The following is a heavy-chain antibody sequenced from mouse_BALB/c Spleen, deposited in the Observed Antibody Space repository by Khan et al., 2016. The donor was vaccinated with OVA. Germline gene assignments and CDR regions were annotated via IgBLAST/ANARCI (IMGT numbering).Heavy chain of an antibody. J-gene: IGHJ4*01. CDR2: INPSSDYT. Sequence: QVQLKESGAELARPGASVKMSCKASGYTFTSYTMHWVKPRPGQGLEWIGYINPSSDYTQYNQKFNDKATLTANISSSTAYMQLSSLTSEDSTVYYCARRTTGYAFDYWGQGTSVTVSS. CDR1: GYTFTSYT. V-gene: IGHV1-4*01. D-gene: IGHD1-1*01. CDR3: ARRTTGYAFDY.